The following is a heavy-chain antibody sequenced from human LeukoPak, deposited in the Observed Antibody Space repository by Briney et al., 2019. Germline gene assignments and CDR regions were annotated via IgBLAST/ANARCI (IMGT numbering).Heavy chain of an antibody. D-gene: IGHD2-2*01. Sequence: SETLSLTCTVSGGSVSSGSYYWSWIRQPPGKGLEWIGYIYHSGSTLYNPSLKSRVTISVDRSKNQLSLKLSSVTAADTAVYYCARTYHFDYWGQGTLVTVSS. J-gene: IGHJ4*02. V-gene: IGHV4-61*01. CDR1: GGSVSSGSYY. CDR2: IYHSGST. CDR3: ARTYHFDY.